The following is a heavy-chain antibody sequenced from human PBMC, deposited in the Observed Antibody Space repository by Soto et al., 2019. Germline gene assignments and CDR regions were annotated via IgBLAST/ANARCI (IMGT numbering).Heavy chain of an antibody. V-gene: IGHV1-69*06. J-gene: IGHJ5*02. CDR1: GGTFSSYA. D-gene: IGHD6-13*01. CDR2: IIPIFGTA. CDR3: ARDLAAAGTGLYNRFDP. Sequence: GASVKVSCKASGGTFSSYAISWVRQAPGQGLEWMGGIIPIFGTANYAQKFQGRVTITADKSTSTAYMELSSLRSEDTAVYYCARDLAAAGTGLYNRFDPWGQGTLVTVSS.